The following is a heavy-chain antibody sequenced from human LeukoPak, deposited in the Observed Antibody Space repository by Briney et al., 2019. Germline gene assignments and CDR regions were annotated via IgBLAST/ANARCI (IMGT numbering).Heavy chain of an antibody. CDR2: INQDGSAQ. V-gene: IGHV3-7*01. D-gene: IGHD6-19*01. CDR3: TRDSESWTVTGPRFDY. J-gene: IGHJ4*02. CDR1: GLSFSGYW. Sequence: GGSLRLSCAASGLSFSGYWMSWVRQAPGKGLEWVANINQDGSAQYYVDSVKGQFTISRDNAKNSLYLQMNSLRVEDTAVCCTRDSESWTVTGPRFDYWGQGTLVTVSS.